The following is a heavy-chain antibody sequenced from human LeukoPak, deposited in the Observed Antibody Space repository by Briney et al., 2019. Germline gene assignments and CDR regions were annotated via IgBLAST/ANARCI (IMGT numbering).Heavy chain of an antibody. CDR1: GFSFSSYE. J-gene: IGHJ4*02. CDR2: ISSSGSTI. Sequence: GGSLRLSCAASGFSFSSYEMNWVRQAPGEGLGWVSYISSSGSTIYYADSLKRRFTLTRDNSKNTLYLQMNSLRAEDTAVYYCARVPTPFSNFDYWGQGTLVTVSS. V-gene: IGHV3-48*03. CDR3: ARVPTPFSNFDY.